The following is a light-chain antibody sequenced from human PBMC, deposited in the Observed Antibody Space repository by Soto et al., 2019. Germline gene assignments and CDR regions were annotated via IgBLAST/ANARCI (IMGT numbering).Light chain of an antibody. Sequence: VGSNLAWYQQKPRQPPSLLIYEASNRDTGVPTMFIGSFAGTEFTLTITSLQSEDFAVYYCQQYNHWTPWTFGQGTKVDIK. CDR3: QQYNHWTPWT. J-gene: IGKJ1*01. CDR1: VGSN. V-gene: IGKV3D-15*01. CDR2: EAS.